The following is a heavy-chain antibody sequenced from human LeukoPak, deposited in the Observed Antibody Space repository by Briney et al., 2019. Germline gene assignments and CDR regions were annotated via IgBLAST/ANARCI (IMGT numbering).Heavy chain of an antibody. CDR2: ISSSSSYI. J-gene: IGHJ5*02. CDR3: ARDFTGRSGGSCYPYNWFDP. Sequence: GGSLRLSXAASGFTFSSYSMNWVRQAPGKGLEWVSSISSSSSYIYYADSVKGRFTISRDNAKNSLYLQMNSLRAEDTAVYYCARDFTGRSGGSCYPYNWFDPWGQGTLVTVSS. CDR1: GFTFSSYS. D-gene: IGHD2-15*01. V-gene: IGHV3-21*01.